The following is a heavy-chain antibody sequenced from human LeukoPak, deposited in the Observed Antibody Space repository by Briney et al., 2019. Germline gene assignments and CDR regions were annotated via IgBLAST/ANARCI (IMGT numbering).Heavy chain of an antibody. V-gene: IGHV4-61*08. CDR3: ARGEEWELLPFDY. CDR1: GGSISSGDYY. D-gene: IGHD1-26*01. Sequence: SETLSLTCTVSGGSISSGDYYWSWIRQPPGKGLEWIGYIYYSGSTNYNPSLKSRVTISVDTSKNQFSLKLSSVTAADTAVYYCARGEEWELLPFDYWGQGTLVTVSS. J-gene: IGHJ4*02. CDR2: IYYSGST.